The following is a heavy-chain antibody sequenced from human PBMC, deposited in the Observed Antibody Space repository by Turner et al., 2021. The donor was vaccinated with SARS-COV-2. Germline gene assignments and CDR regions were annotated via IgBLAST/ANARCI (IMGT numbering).Heavy chain of an antibody. Sequence: EVQLVESGGGLVKPGGSLRLSCAASGFTFSDYSMNWVRQAPGKGLEWVSSISSSSSYIYYAESVKGRFTISRDNAKNLLYLQMNTLRAEDTAVYYCARDWGEYYFDYWGQGTLVTVSS. D-gene: IGHD3-16*01. CDR1: GFTFSDYS. V-gene: IGHV3-21*01. CDR3: ARDWGEYYFDY. J-gene: IGHJ4*02. CDR2: ISSSSSYI.